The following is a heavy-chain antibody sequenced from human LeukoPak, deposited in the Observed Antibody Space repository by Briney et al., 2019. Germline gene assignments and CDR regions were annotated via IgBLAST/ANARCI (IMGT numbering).Heavy chain of an antibody. CDR2: IHHSGST. CDR3: MRTYCSSTSCHYFDY. CDR1: GGSFSSYH. D-gene: IGHD2-2*01. V-gene: IGHV4-34*01. Sequence: SETLSLTCAVYGGSFSSYHWSWIRQPPGKGLEWIGEIHHSGSTNYNPSLKSRVTMSVDTSKNQFSLKLSPVTAADTAVYYCMRTYCSSTSCHYFDYWGQGTLVTVSS. J-gene: IGHJ4*02.